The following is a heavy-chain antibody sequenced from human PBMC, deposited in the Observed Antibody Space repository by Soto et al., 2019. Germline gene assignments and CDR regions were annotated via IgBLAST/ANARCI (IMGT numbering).Heavy chain of an antibody. CDR3: VRDQSSSPLLFDL. CDR2: LSWNGVSI. D-gene: IGHD6-6*01. Sequence: EVQLVESGGGLVQPGRSLRLSCTGSGFIFEDHAMHWVRQAPGKGLEWVSGLSWNGVSIGYADSVRGRFTISRDNAKKSLLLQMDSLRPEDTAIYYCVRDQSSSPLLFDLWGQGVLVTVSS. J-gene: IGHJ5*01. CDR1: GFIFEDHA. V-gene: IGHV3-9*01.